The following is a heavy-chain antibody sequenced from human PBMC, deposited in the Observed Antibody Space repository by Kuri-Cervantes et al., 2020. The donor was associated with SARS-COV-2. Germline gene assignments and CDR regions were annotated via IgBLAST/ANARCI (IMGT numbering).Heavy chain of an antibody. D-gene: IGHD3-3*01. V-gene: IGHV4-39*01. CDR2: IYYSGST. CDR3: ARLPTYYDFWSGYPAFDYYYYGMDV. Sequence: SETLSLTCNVSGDSMTDYHYWSWIRQPPGKGLEWIGSIYYSGSTYYNPSLKSRVTISVDTSKNQFSLKLSSVTAADTAVYYCARLPTYYDFWSGYPAFDYYYYGMDVWGQGTTVTVSS. CDR1: GDSMTDYHY. J-gene: IGHJ6*02.